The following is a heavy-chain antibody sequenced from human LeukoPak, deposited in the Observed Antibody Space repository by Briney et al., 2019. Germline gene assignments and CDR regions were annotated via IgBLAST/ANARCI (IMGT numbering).Heavy chain of an antibody. CDR3: AKAFTYYYDPNAFDI. CDR1: GFTFSSYA. CDR2: ISGSGGST. V-gene: IGHV3-23*01. J-gene: IGHJ3*02. Sequence: GGSLILSCAASGFTFSSYAMSWVRQAPGKGLEWVSAISGSGGSTYYADSVKGRFTISRDNSKNTLYLQMNSLRAEDTAVYYCAKAFTYYYDPNAFDIWGQGTMVTVSS. D-gene: IGHD3-22*01.